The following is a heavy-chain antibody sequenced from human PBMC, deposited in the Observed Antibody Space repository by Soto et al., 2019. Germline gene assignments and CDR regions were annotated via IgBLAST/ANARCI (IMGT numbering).Heavy chain of an antibody. CDR2: ISTNGGST. J-gene: IGHJ4*02. CDR3: VKGEYYYDGSAYYPFDY. Sequence: SGGSLRLSCSSSGFTFSIYAMHWVRQAPGKGLEYVSSISTNGGSTHYADSVKGRFTISRDNSKNTVYLQMSSLRAEDTAVYCCVKGEYYYDGSAYYPFDYWGQGT. V-gene: IGHV3-64D*06. CDR1: GFTFSIYA. D-gene: IGHD3-22*01.